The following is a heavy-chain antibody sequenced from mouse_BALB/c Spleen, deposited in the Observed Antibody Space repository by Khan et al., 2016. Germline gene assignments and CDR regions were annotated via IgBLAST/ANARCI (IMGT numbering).Heavy chain of an antibody. J-gene: IGHJ2*01. CDR3: ARMNSYSDYDY. CDR2: IYPGDGDT. V-gene: IGHV1-87*01. Sequence: QVQLKQSGAELARPGASVKLSCKASGYSFTNYWMQWIKQRPGQGLEWIGAIYPGDGDTRYTQKFKGKATLTADKSSNTAYMQLINLASEDSAISSCARMNSYSDYDYWGQGTTLTVSS. CDR1: GYSFTNYW. D-gene: IGHD2-4*01.